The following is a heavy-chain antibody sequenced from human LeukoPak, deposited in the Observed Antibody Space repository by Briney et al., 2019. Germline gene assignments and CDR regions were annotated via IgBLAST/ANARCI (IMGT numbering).Heavy chain of an antibody. V-gene: IGHV2-26*01. Sequence: SGPTLVNPTETLTPTCTVSGFSLSNARMGVSWIRQPPGKALEWLAHIFSNDEKSYSTSLKSRLTISKDTSKSQVVLTMTNMDPVDTATYYCARIKGRQRWLVEEYAFDIWGQGTMVTVSS. CDR3: ARIKGRQRWLVEEYAFDI. CDR1: GFSLSNARMG. J-gene: IGHJ3*02. D-gene: IGHD5-24*01. CDR2: IFSNDEK.